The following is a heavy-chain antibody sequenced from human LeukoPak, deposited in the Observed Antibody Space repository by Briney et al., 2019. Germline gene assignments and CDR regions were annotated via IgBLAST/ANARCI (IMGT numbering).Heavy chain of an antibody. J-gene: IGHJ4*02. Sequence: SETLSLTCAVSGGSISSSSYYWGWIRQPPGKGLEWIGNIYYSGNTYYNPSLKSRVTISVDTSKSQFSLKLSSVTAADTAVYYCARDYLGAGTVGATSGYWGQGTLVTVSS. CDR3: ARDYLGAGTVGATSGY. CDR2: IYYSGNT. CDR1: GGSISSSSYY. D-gene: IGHD1-26*01. V-gene: IGHV4-39*02.